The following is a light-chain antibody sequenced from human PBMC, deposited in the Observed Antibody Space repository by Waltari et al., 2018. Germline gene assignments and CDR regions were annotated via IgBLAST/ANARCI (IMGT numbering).Light chain of an antibody. CDR2: DAS. CDR1: QNINTF. J-gene: IGKJ4*01. V-gene: IGKV3-11*01. CDR3: QQRAVWPPN. Sequence: VVLPQSPATLSLSAGEGATLSCRASQNINTFLAWYQQKPGQAPRLLIYDASNRATGVPVRFSGGGAGTDFTLTISSLEPEDFAVYYCQQRAVWPPNFGGGTKVEIK.